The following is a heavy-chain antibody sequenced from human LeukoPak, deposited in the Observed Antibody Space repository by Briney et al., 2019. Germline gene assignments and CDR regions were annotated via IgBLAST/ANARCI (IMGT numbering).Heavy chain of an antibody. Sequence: SRTLSLTSTVAGGSINSGNYYWSSTRQPAGKPLEWIARIYTSGITIYKSSLESRVTISIDTSKNRFSLKLNSVTASDTAVYYCARLVDRLMFDYWGQGTLVTVSS. V-gene: IGHV4-61*02. CDR3: ARLVDRLMFDY. J-gene: IGHJ4*02. CDR1: GGSINSGNYY. D-gene: IGHD2-21*02. CDR2: IYTSGIT.